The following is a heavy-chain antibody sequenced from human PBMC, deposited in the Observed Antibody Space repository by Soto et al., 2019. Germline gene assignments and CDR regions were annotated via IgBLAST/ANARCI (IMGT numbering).Heavy chain of an antibody. CDR3: ARGGITMIVVVREGYYYGMDV. CDR1: GFTFSSYE. J-gene: IGHJ6*02. Sequence: EVQLVESGGGLVQPGGSLRLSCAASGFTFSSYEMNWVRQAPGKGLEWVSYISSSGSTIYYADSVKGRFTISRDNAKNSLYLQMNSLRAEDTAVYYCARGGITMIVVVREGYYYGMDVWGQGTTVTVSS. D-gene: IGHD3-22*01. CDR2: ISSSGSTI. V-gene: IGHV3-48*03.